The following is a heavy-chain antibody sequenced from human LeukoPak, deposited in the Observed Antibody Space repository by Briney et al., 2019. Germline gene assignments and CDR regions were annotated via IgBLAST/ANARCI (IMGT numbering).Heavy chain of an antibody. Sequence: TPSQTLSLTCTVSGDSISSGSYYWSWIRQPAGKGLEWIGRSHTSGRTNYNPSLKSRVTISPDTSKNQFSLKLSSVTAADTAVYYCARGVTYYYDSSGYLYWGQGTLVTVSS. CDR3: ARGVTYYYDSSGYLY. J-gene: IGHJ4*02. D-gene: IGHD3-22*01. V-gene: IGHV4-61*02. CDR2: SHTSGRT. CDR1: GDSISSGSYY.